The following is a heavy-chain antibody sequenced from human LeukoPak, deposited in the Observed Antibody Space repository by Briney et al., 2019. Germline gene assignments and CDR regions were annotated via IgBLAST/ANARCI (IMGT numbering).Heavy chain of an antibody. D-gene: IGHD2-15*01. CDR1: GFAFSSFG. Sequence: PGGSLRLSCAASGFAFSSFGMHWVRQAPGKGLEWVSAISNNGGYTYYADSVQGRFTISRDNSKSTLCPQMNSLRAEDTAVYYCAKQLGYCSDGSCYFPYWGQGTLVTVSS. CDR2: ISNNGGYT. CDR3: AKQLGYCSDGSCYFPY. J-gene: IGHJ4*02. V-gene: IGHV3-23*01.